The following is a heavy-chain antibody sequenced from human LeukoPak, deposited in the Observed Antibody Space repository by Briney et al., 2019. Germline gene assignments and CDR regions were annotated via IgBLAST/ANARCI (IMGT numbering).Heavy chain of an antibody. Sequence: SETLSLTCTVSGGSISSSNYYWGWIRQPPGKGLEYIGNIHYSDSALYNPSLQSRATILVDTSKNQFSLKLSSVTAADTAVYYCARRRAAAGPFDYWGQGTLVTVSS. CDR1: GGSISSSNYY. J-gene: IGHJ4*02. CDR2: IHYSDSA. V-gene: IGHV4-39*01. CDR3: ARRRAAAGPFDY. D-gene: IGHD6-13*01.